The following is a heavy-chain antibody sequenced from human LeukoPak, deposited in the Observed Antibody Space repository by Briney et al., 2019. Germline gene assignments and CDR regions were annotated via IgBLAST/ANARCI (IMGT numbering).Heavy chain of an antibody. Sequence: SETLSLTCAVYGGSFSGYYWSWIRQPPGKGLEWIGEINHSEGTNYNPSLKSRGTISVDTSKNQFSLKLSSVTAADTAVYYCASLTTVAGGYCVCWGQGTLVTVFS. CDR2: INHSEGT. V-gene: IGHV4-34*01. CDR3: ASLTTVAGGYCVC. CDR1: GGSFSGYY. J-gene: IGHJ4*02. D-gene: IGHD4-23*01.